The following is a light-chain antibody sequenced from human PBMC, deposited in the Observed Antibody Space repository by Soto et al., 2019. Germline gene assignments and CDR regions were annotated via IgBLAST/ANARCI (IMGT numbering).Light chain of an antibody. CDR1: QSVSSN. Sequence: EIVMTQSPATLSVSPGESANLSCRASQSVSSNLAWYQQKPGQAPRLLIYGASTRATGIPARFSGSGSGTEFALTISSLQSEDFAVYYCHQYNNWPPWTFLQCTKVQSK. J-gene: IGKJ1*01. V-gene: IGKV3-15*01. CDR3: HQYNNWPPWT. CDR2: GAS.